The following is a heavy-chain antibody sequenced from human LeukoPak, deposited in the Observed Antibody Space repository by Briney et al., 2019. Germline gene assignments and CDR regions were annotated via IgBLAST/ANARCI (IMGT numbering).Heavy chain of an antibody. CDR1: GGSISSYY. V-gene: IGHV4-59*08. CDR2: IYYSGST. CDR3: ARHSGSYYYFDS. D-gene: IGHD1-26*01. Sequence: ASETLSLTCTVSGGSISSYYWSWIRQPPGKGLEWIGYIYYSGSTNYNPSLKSRVTISVDTSKNQSSLKLSSVTAADTAVYYCARHSGSYYYFDSWGQGTLVTVSS. J-gene: IGHJ4*02.